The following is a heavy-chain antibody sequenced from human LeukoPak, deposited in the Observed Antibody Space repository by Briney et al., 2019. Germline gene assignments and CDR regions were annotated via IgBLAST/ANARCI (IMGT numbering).Heavy chain of an antibody. Sequence: SETLSLTCTVSGGSISSSSYYWGWIRQPPGKGLEWIGEINHSGSTNYNPSLKSRVTISVDTSKNQFSLKLSSVTAADTAVYYCARGYGGNYRRFDYWGQGTLVTVSS. CDR3: ARGYGGNYRRFDY. J-gene: IGHJ4*02. D-gene: IGHD4-23*01. V-gene: IGHV4-39*07. CDR2: INHSGST. CDR1: GGSISSSSYY.